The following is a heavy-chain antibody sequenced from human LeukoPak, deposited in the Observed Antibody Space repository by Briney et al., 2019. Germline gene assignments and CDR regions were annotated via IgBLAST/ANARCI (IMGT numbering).Heavy chain of an antibody. Sequence: PGGSLRLSCAASGFTVSSNYMSWVRQAPGKGLEWVSVIYSGGSTYYADSVKGRFTISRDNSKNTLYLQMNSLRAEDTAVYYCASDGAYSSGLFDYWGQGTLVTVSS. CDR3: ASDGAYSSGLFDY. J-gene: IGHJ4*02. D-gene: IGHD6-19*01. CDR1: GFTVSSNY. V-gene: IGHV3-66*01. CDR2: IYSGGST.